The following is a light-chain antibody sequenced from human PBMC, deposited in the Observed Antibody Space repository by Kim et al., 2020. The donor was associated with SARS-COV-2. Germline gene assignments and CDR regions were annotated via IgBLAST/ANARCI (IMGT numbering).Light chain of an antibody. CDR3: SSYTSSSTLDV. J-gene: IGLJ1*01. V-gene: IGLV2-14*03. CDR2: DVS. Sequence: QSALTQSASVSGSPGQSITISCTGTSSDVGGYNYVSWYQQHPGKAPKLMIYDVSNRPSGVSNRFSGSKSGNTASLTISGLQAEDEADYYCSSYTSSSTLDVFGTGTQLTVL. CDR1: SSDVGGYNY.